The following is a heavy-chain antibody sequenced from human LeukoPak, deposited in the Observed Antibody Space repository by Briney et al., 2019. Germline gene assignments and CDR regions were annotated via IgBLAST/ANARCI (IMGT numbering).Heavy chain of an antibody. Sequence: PGGSLRLSCAASGFTVSSNYMSWVRQAPGKGLEWVSVIYSGGSTYYADSVKGRFTISRDNSKNTLYLQMNSLRAEDTAVYYCARDRAYCSSTSCRPHYYMDVWGKGTTVTVSS. CDR3: ARDRAYCSSTSCRPHYYMDV. V-gene: IGHV3-66*01. CDR2: IYSGGST. J-gene: IGHJ6*03. D-gene: IGHD2-2*01. CDR1: GFTVSSNY.